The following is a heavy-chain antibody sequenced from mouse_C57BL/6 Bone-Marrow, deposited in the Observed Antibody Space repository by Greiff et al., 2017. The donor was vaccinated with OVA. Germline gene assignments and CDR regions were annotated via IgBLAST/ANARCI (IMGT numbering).Heavy chain of an antibody. CDR2: IWSGGST. J-gene: IGHJ3*01. D-gene: IGHD2-1*01. V-gene: IGHV2-2*01. CDR3: ARIGNYPFAWFAY. Sequence: VMLVESGPGLVQPSQSLSITCTVSGFSLTSYGVHWVRQSPGKGLEWLGVIWSGGSTDYNAAFISRLSISKDNSKSQVFFKMNSLQADDTAIYYCARIGNYPFAWFAYWGQGTLVTVSA. CDR1: GFSLTSYG.